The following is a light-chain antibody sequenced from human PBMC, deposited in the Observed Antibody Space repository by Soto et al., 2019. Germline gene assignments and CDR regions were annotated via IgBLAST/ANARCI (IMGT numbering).Light chain of an antibody. J-gene: IGLJ1*01. CDR1: SSDVGAYNY. CDR3: SSYAGSNNFV. V-gene: IGLV2-8*01. CDR2: EVG. Sequence: QSVLTQPPSPSGSPGQSVTISCTGTSSDVGAYNYVSWYQQHPGKAPKLMIYEVGNRPAGVPDRFSASKSGNTASLTVSGLQAEDEADYYCSSYAGSNNFVFGSGTKVTVL.